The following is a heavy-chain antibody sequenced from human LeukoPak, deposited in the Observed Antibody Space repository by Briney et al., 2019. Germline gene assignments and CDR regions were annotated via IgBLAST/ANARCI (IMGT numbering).Heavy chain of an antibody. D-gene: IGHD3-9*01. J-gene: IGHJ5*02. CDR2: IYHSGSA. CDR1: GGSISSGGYS. Sequence: SQTLSLTCAVSGGSISSGGYSWSWIRQPPGKGLEWIGYIYHSGSAYYNPSLKSRVTISVDTSKNQFSLKLSSVTAADTAVYYCARTTGRYLQFDPWGQGTLVTVSS. V-gene: IGHV4-30-2*02. CDR3: ARTTGRYLQFDP.